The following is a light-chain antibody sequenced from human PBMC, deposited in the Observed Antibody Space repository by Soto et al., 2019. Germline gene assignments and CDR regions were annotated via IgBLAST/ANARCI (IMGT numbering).Light chain of an antibody. V-gene: IGLV2-11*01. CDR3: CSYAGSYNLGV. J-gene: IGLJ3*02. CDR1: SSDVGGYGF. Sequence: QSALTQPRSVSGSPGQSVTISCIGTSSDVGGYGFVSWYQQHPGKAPTLIIYDITKRTSDVPDRFSGSKSGNSASLTISGLQAEDEADYFCCSYAGSYNLGVFGGGTKLTVL. CDR2: DIT.